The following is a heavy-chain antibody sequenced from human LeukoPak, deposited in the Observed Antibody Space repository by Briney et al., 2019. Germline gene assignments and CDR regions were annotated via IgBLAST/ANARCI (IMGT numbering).Heavy chain of an antibody. J-gene: IGHJ4*02. D-gene: IGHD1-1*01. CDR2: IYYSGST. CDR3: ARDGYGEGYFDY. Sequence: SETLSLTCTVSGGSISSSSYYWGWIRQPPGKGLEWIGSIYYSGSTYYNPSLKSRVTISVDTSKNQFSLKLSSVTAADTAVYYCARDGYGEGYFDYWGQGTLVTVSS. CDR1: GGSISSSSYY. V-gene: IGHV4-39*07.